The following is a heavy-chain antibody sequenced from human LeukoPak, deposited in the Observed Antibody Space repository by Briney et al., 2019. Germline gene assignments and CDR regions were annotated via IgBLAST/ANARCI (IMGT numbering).Heavy chain of an antibody. D-gene: IGHD3-10*01. CDR2: IYHSGST. CDR1: GYSISSGYY. Sequence: SSETLSLTCTVSGYSISSGYYWGWIRQPPGKGLEWIGSIYHSGSTYYNPSLKSRVTISVDTSKNQFSLKLSSVTGADTAVYYCARETVRGDPIDYWGQGTLVTVSS. V-gene: IGHV4-38-2*02. CDR3: ARETVRGDPIDY. J-gene: IGHJ4*02.